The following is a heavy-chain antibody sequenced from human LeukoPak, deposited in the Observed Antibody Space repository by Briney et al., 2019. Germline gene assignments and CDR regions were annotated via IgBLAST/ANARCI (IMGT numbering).Heavy chain of an antibody. D-gene: IGHD3-9*01. CDR2: ISCDGSNK. CDR1: GFTFSSYG. J-gene: IGHJ5*02. CDR3: ARGWFPFDWLSPWFDP. Sequence: GRSLRLSCAASGFTFSSYGMHWVRQAPGKGLEWVAVISCDGSNKYYADSVKGRFTISRDNSKNTLYLQMNSLRAEDTAVYYCARGWFPFDWLSPWFDPWGQGTLVTVSS. V-gene: IGHV3-30*04.